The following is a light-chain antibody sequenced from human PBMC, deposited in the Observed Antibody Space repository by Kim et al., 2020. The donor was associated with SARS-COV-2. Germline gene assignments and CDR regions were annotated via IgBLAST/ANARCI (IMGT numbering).Light chain of an antibody. CDR1: SSDVGGYNY. CDR3: SSYSTTSTPVV. J-gene: IGLJ2*01. V-gene: IGLV2-14*01. CDR2: DVS. Sequence: QSALTQPVSVSGSPGQSITISCTGTSSDVGGYNYVSWYQQHPGKAPKLMIYDVSRRPSGVSNRFSGSKSGNTASLTISGLQAEDEAVYYCSSYSTTSTPVVFGGGTKVTVL.